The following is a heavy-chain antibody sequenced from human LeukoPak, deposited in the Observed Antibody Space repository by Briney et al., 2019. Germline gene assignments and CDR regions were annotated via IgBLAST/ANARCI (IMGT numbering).Heavy chain of an antibody. CDR2: ISAYNGNT. J-gene: IGHJ2*01. CDR3: ARDAVGSTTSPPYWYFDL. D-gene: IGHD1-26*01. Sequence: GASVKVSCKASGYTFTSYGITWVRQAPGQGLEWMGWISAYNGNTNHAQKLQGRVTMTTDTSTSTAYMELRSLRSDDTAVYYCARDAVGSTTSPPYWYFDLWGRSTLVTVSS. CDR1: GYTFTSYG. V-gene: IGHV1-18*01.